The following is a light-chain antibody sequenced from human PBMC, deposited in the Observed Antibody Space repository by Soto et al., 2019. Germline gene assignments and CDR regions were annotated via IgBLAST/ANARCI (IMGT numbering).Light chain of an antibody. CDR3: SSYTSSSSLVV. CDR1: GSDIGDYNY. J-gene: IGLJ3*02. CDR2: EVD. Sequence: QSALTQPASVSGSPGQSITISCTGTGSDIGDYNYVSWYLQHPGKAPKLIIYEVDNRPSGVSNRFSGSKSGNTASLTISRLQAEDEADYYCSSYTSSSSLVVFGGGTKLTVL. V-gene: IGLV2-14*01.